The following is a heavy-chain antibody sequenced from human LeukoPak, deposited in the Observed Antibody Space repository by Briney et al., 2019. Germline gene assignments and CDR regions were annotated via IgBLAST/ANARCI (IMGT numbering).Heavy chain of an antibody. V-gene: IGHV1-2*06. CDR1: GYTFTGYY. CDR2: INPNSGGT. D-gene: IGHD3-9*01. CDR3: ARLLTGVGSSGLDDY. J-gene: IGHJ4*02. Sequence: ASVKVSCKASGYTFTGYYMHWVRQAPGQGLEWMGRINPNSGGTNYAQKFQGRVTMTRDTSISTAYMELSRLRSDDTAVYYCARLLTGVGSSGLDDYWGQGTLVTVSS.